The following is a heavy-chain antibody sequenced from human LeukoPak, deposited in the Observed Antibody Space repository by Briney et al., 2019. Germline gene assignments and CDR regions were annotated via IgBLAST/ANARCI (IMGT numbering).Heavy chain of an antibody. CDR1: GYTFSAYY. V-gene: IGHV1-2*02. D-gene: IGHD3-10*01. Sequence: GASVTVSYKASGYTFSAYYIHWVRQAPGQGLAWVGWINPNSGGTNYAQKFRGRVTMTRDTSMSTAYMEVTNLTSDDTAVYFCARAMVRVVQGFYYYMDVWGKGTTVTVSS. J-gene: IGHJ6*03. CDR2: INPNSGGT. CDR3: ARAMVRVVQGFYYYMDV.